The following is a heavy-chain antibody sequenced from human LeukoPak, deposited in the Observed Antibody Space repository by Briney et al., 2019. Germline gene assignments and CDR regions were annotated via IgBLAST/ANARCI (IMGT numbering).Heavy chain of an antibody. Sequence: GGSLRLSCSASGFAFSNFAMSWVRQAPGKGLEWVSAVSSDGINTYYTDSLKGRFTISRDNSKNTVFLQMHSLTAEDTAVYYCAKPFGFLEWLYGGYFDSWGQGTLVTVSS. CDR2: VSSDGINT. CDR1: GFAFSNFA. CDR3: AKPFGFLEWLYGGYFDS. J-gene: IGHJ4*02. D-gene: IGHD3-3*01. V-gene: IGHV3-23*01.